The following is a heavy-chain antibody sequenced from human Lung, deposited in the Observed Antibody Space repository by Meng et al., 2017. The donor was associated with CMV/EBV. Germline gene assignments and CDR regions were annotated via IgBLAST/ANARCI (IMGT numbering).Heavy chain of an antibody. Sequence: SXTXSLXCDISGESISSNNVAWNWIRQSPSRGLEWLGRTYYRSQWYNDYAVSVKSRITINPDTSKNQFSLHLNSVTPEDTAVYYCARDRGFVVVTSGNCFDPXGQGXLVTSSS. CDR3: ARDRGFVVVTSGNCFDP. J-gene: IGHJ5*02. CDR1: GESISSNNVA. D-gene: IGHD2-21*02. V-gene: IGHV6-1*01. CDR2: TYYRSQWYN.